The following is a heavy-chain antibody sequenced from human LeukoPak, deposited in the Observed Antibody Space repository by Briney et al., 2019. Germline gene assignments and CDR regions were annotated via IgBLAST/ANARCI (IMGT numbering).Heavy chain of an antibody. CDR1: GGSFSGYY. Sequence: SETLSLTCAVYGGSFSGYYWSWIRQPPGKGLEWIGEINHSGSTNYNPSLKSRVTISVDTSKNQFSLKLSSVTAADTAVYYCARHSLVWGSYHYTGPFEYYFDYWGQGTLVTVSS. J-gene: IGHJ4*02. V-gene: IGHV4-34*01. D-gene: IGHD3-16*02. CDR2: INHSGST. CDR3: ARHSLVWGSYHYTGPFEYYFDY.